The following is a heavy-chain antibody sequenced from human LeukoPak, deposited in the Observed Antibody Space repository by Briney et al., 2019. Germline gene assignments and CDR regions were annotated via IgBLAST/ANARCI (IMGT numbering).Heavy chain of an antibody. Sequence: GGSLRLSCAASGFTLSNSAMSWVRQAPGKGLEWVSGFSGPGKTYYADSVKGRFTMSRDTSKSTLYLQINSLRAEDTAVYYCAKAWWSTSSGGDSFGIWGQGTMVTVSS. J-gene: IGHJ3*02. CDR1: GFTLSNSA. D-gene: IGHD6-6*01. V-gene: IGHV3-23*01. CDR3: AKAWWSTSSGGDSFGI. CDR2: FSGPGKT.